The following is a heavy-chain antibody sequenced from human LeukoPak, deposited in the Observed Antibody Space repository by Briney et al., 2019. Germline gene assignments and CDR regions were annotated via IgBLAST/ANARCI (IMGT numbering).Heavy chain of an antibody. J-gene: IGHJ4*02. Sequence: WESLKISCKGSGYSFTSYWIGWVRQMPGKGLEWMGIIYPGDSDTRYSPSFQGQVTISADKSINAAYLHWSSLKASDTAMYYCARRYSGYEYFEYWGQGTLATVSS. CDR1: GYSFTSYW. CDR2: IYPGDSDT. D-gene: IGHD5-12*01. V-gene: IGHV5-51*01. CDR3: ARRYSGYEYFEY.